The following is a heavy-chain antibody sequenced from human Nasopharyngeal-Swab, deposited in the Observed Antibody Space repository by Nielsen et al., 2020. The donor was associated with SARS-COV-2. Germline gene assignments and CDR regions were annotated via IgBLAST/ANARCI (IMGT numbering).Heavy chain of an antibody. CDR2: IYTSGST. V-gene: IGHV4-61*02. Sequence: SETLSLTCTVSGGSISSGSYYWSWIRQPAGKGLEWIGRIYTSGSTNYNPSLKSRVTISVDTSKNQFSLKLSPVTAADTAVYYCARGVNWNYSSDYWGQGTLVTVSS. D-gene: IGHD1-7*01. CDR3: ARGVNWNYSSDY. J-gene: IGHJ4*02. CDR1: GGSISSGSYY.